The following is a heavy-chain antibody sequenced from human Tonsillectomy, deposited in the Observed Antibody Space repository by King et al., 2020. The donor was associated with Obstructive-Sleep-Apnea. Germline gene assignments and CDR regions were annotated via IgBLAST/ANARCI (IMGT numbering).Heavy chain of an antibody. D-gene: IGHD3-10*01. CDR3: AFNSFGSASSFDFDS. Sequence: GGGWVQPGGALRLSCAASGFAFSDYNIHWVRQAPGKGLEWTSYISGTGTIVYYADFAKGRFIISRDNAKNSLHLQVDSLRAEDTAVYYCAFNSFGSASSFDFDSWGQGTLVTVSS. V-gene: IGHV3-48*04. CDR1: GFAFSDYN. CDR2: ISGTGTIV. J-gene: IGHJ4*02.